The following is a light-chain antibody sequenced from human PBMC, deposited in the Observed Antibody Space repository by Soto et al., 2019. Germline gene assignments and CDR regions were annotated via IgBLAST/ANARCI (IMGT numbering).Light chain of an antibody. V-gene: IGKV3-15*01. CDR3: QQYNNWPGT. J-gene: IGKJ2*01. CDR2: GAS. Sequence: EIVMTQSPATLSVSPGERATLSCRASQSVNNHLAWYQQKKPGQAPRLLIYGASTRATGIPARFSGSGSGTEVTLNISSLQSEDFAVYYCQQYNNWPGTFGQGTKLEIK. CDR1: QSVNNH.